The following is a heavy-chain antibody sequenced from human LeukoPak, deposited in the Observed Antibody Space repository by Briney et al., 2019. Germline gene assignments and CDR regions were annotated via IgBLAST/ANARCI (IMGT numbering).Heavy chain of an antibody. V-gene: IGHV3-7*01. CDR3: ARERAYYYDSSGYYAPFYFDY. CDR1: GFTFSSYW. D-gene: IGHD3-22*01. CDR2: IKQDGSEK. J-gene: IGHJ4*02. Sequence: GGSLRLSCAASGFTFSSYWMSWVRQAPGKGLDWVANIKQDGSEKYYVDSVKGRFTISRDNAKNSLYLQMNSLRAEDTAVYYCARERAYYYDSSGYYAPFYFDYWGQGTLVTVSS.